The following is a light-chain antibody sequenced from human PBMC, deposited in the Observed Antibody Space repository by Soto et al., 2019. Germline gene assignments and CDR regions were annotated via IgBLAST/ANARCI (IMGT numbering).Light chain of an antibody. Sequence: EIVLTQSPGTLSLPPGERATLSCRASQSVPRSYLAWYQQKPGQAPRLLIYGTSSRATGVPDRFSGSGSGTDFTLTISRLEPEDFAVYYCQQYGRSPWTFGQGTKVDI. J-gene: IGKJ1*01. V-gene: IGKV3-20*01. CDR1: QSVPRSY. CDR2: GTS. CDR3: QQYGRSPWT.